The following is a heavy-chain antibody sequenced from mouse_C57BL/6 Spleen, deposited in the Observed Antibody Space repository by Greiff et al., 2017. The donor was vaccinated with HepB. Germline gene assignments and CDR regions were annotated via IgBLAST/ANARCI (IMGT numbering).Heavy chain of an antibody. D-gene: IGHD1-1*01. J-gene: IGHJ1*03. CDR2: IHPNSGST. V-gene: IGHV1-64*01. CDR3: ARSGGLITTVVDSWYFDV. Sequence: QVQLQQSGAELVKPGASVKLSCKASGYTFTSYWMHWVKQRPGQGLEWIGMIHPNSGSTNYNEKFKSKATLTVDKSSSTAYMQLSSLTSEDSAVYYCARSGGLITTVVDSWYFDVWGTGTTVTVSS. CDR1: GYTFTSYW.